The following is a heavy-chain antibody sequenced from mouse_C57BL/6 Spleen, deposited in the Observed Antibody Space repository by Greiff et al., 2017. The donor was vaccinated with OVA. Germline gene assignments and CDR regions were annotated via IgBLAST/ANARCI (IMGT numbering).Heavy chain of an antibody. CDR2: IFPGSGST. Sequence: VQLQQSGPELVKPGASVKISCKASGYTFTDYYINWVKQRPGQGLEWIGWIFPGSGSTYYNEKFKGKATLTVDKSSSTAYMLLSSLTSEDSAVYFCARSYYGSSYGFDWYFDVWGTGTTVTVSS. V-gene: IGHV1-75*01. J-gene: IGHJ1*03. CDR1: GYTFTDYY. D-gene: IGHD1-1*01. CDR3: ARSYYGSSYGFDWYFDV.